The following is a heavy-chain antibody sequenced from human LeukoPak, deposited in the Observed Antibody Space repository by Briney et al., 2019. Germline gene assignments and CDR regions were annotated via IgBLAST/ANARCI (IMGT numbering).Heavy chain of an antibody. D-gene: IGHD5-12*01. V-gene: IGHV3-23*01. CDR1: GFTFSSYG. CDR2: ISGSGGST. Sequence: PGGSLRLSCAASGFTFSSYGMSWVRQAPGKGLEWVSAISGSGGSTYYADSVKGRFTISRDNSKNTLYLQMNSLRAEDTAVYYCAKGGIVATMWVSETIDYWGQGTLVTVSS. CDR3: AKGGIVATMWVSETIDY. J-gene: IGHJ4*02.